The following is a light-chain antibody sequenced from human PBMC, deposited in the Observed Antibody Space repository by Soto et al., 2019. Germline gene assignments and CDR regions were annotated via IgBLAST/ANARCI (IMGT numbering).Light chain of an antibody. CDR2: GAS. Sequence: EIVMTQSPATLSVSPGERATLSCRASQSVSSNLAWYQQKPGQAPRLLIYGASTRATGIPARFSGSGSGTEFTLTISSLQSEDFAVYYCQQYWAFVQGTKVEIK. V-gene: IGKV3-15*01. CDR3: QQYWA. CDR1: QSVSSN. J-gene: IGKJ1*01.